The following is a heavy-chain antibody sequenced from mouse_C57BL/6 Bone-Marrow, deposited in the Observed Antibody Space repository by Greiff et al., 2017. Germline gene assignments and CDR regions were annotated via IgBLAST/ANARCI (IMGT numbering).Heavy chain of an antibody. CDR2: IDPEDGET. D-gene: IGHD2-1*01. Sequence: EVQLQQSGAELVKPGASLKLSCTASGFNIKDYYMHWVKQRTDQGLEWIGRIDPEDGETNYAPTCQGTATITADTTSNTAYLQLISLTYEATAVYYCARVWAIGNYDYYAMDYWGQGTSVTVSS. J-gene: IGHJ4*01. CDR3: ARVWAIGNYDYYAMDY. CDR1: GFNIKDYY. V-gene: IGHV14-2*01.